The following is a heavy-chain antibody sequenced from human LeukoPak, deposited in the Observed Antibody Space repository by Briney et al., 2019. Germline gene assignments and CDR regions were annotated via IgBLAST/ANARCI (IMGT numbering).Heavy chain of an antibody. V-gene: IGHV4-4*02. CDR1: GGSISSSNW. D-gene: IGHD1-26*01. J-gene: IGHJ6*02. Sequence: SETLSLTCAVSGGSISSSNWWSWVRQPPGKGLEWIGEIYHSGSTNYNPSLKSRVTISVDKSKNQFSLKLSSVTAADTAVYYCARSGNSGSYYSYYYYGMDVWGQGTTVTVSS. CDR3: ARSGNSGSYYSYYYYGMDV. CDR2: IYHSGST.